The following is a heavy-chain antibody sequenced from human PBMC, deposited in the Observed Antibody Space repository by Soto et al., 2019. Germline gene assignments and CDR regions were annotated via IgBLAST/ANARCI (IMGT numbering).Heavy chain of an antibody. V-gene: IGHV3-30-3*01. J-gene: IGHJ5*02. D-gene: IGHD2-2*01. CDR2: ISYDGSNK. Sequence: LRLSFAASVFTFSSYAMHWVRQAPGKGLEWVAVISYDGSNKYYADSVKGRFTISRDNSKNTLYLQMNSLRAEDTAVYYCARDRDIVVVKAHVPMAFDPWGQGTLVTVSS. CDR1: VFTFSSYA. CDR3: ARDRDIVVVKAHVPMAFDP.